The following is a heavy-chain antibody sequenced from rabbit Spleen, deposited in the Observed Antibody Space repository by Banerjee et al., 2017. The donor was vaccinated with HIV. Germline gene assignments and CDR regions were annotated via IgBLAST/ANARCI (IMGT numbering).Heavy chain of an antibody. CDR1: GFSFSSSYY. J-gene: IGHJ4*01. Sequence: QSLEESGGDLVKPGASLTLTCTASGFSFSSSYYMCWVRQAPGKGLEWIACIYGSSSSTWYATWAKGRFTISKTSSTTVTLRMTSLTAADTATYFCARDLVGVIGWNFYLWGQGTLVTVS. D-gene: IGHD1-1*01. CDR3: ARDLVGVIGWNFYL. V-gene: IGHV1S40*01. CDR2: IYGSSSST.